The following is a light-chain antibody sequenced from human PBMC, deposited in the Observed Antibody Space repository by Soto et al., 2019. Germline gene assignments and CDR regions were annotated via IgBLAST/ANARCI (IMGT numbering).Light chain of an antibody. CDR1: QTVLYSSNNKNY. J-gene: IGKJ4*01. CDR2: WAS. V-gene: IGKV4-1*01. Sequence: DIVMTQSPDSLSVSLGERATINCKSSQTVLYSSNNKNYLAWYQQRPGQPPKLLIYWASTRESGVSDRFSGSGSGTAFTLTISGLQAEDVAVYYCQQYFGTPLTFGGGTKVEIK. CDR3: QQYFGTPLT.